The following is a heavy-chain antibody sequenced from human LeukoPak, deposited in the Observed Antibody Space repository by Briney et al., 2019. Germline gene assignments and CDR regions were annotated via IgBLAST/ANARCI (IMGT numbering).Heavy chain of an antibody. CDR2: ISGSGGST. J-gene: IGHJ5*02. CDR1: GFTFSSYA. V-gene: IGHV3-23*01. CDR3: AKDLGYCTGGVCLTAGSANWFDP. D-gene: IGHD2-8*02. Sequence: SGGSLRLSSAASGFTFSSYAMSWVRQAPGKGLEWVSAISGSGGSTYYADSVKGRFTISRDNSKNTLYLQMNSLRAEDTAVYYCAKDLGYCTGGVCLTAGSANWFDPWGQGTLVTVSS.